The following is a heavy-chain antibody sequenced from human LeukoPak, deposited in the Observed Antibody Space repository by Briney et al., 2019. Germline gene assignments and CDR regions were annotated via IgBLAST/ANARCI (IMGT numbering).Heavy chain of an antibody. CDR2: IESSSSMI. CDR3: ARDTYYCSRSYLDVGWIFYL. V-gene: IGHV3-48*02. CDR1: GFTFSSFG. Sequence: GGSLRLSCAASGFTFSSFGMNWVRQAPGKGLEWVAYIESSSSMIYYADSVKGRFTISRDNAKNSLFLQMNGLRDQDTAVYYCARDTYYCSRSYLDVGWIFYLWGRGTLVTVSS. J-gene: IGHJ5*02. D-gene: IGHD3-10*01.